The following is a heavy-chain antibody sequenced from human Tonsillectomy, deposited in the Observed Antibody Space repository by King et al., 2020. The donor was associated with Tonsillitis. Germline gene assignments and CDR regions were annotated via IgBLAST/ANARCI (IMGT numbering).Heavy chain of an antibody. D-gene: IGHD1-20*01. J-gene: IGHJ4*02. CDR1: AFTFSSYG. V-gene: IGHV3-33*01. CDR2: IWSDGENK. CDR3: ARSITGSTRGIDY. Sequence: VQLVESGGGVVQPGRSLRLSCASSAFTFSSYGMHWVRQVPGKGLEWVAVIWSDGENKYYADSVKGRLTISRDNSKNTLFLQMNSLRAEDTAVYYCARSITGSTRGIDYWGQGTLVTVSS.